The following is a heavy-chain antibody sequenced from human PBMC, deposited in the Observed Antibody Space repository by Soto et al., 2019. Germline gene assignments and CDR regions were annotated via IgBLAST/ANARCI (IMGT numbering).Heavy chain of an antibody. CDR2: IIPIFGKP. V-gene: IGHV1-69*13. CDR1: EGTFTNYA. Sequence: ASVKVSCKPSEGTFTNYAFSWVRQAPGQGLEWMGGIIPIFGKPDYAQNFQGRVTITADESTRTASMELSSLRSDDTAVYYCARERSVGYCITTTCPKPFYYYAMDVWGQGTTVTVSS. J-gene: IGHJ6*02. D-gene: IGHD2-2*01. CDR3: ARERSVGYCITTTCPKPFYYYAMDV.